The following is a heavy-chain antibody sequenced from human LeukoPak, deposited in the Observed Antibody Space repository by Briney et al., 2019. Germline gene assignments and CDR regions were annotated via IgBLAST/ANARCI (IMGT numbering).Heavy chain of an antibody. CDR3: ARDRSLPRYLRNYFDY. V-gene: IGHV1-2*02. D-gene: IGHD1-26*01. CDR1: GYSFTAYY. CDR2: ISPHSGDT. Sequence: ASVTVSCKASGYSFTAYYIHWVRQASGQGLEWMGWISPHSGDTDYAQKFQGRVTMTRDASISTVYMELRGLRPDDTAVYYCARDRSLPRYLRNYFDYWGQGTLVTVSS. J-gene: IGHJ4*02.